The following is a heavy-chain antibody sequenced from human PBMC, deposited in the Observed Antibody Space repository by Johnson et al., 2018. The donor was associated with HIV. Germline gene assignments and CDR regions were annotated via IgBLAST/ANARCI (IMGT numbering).Heavy chain of an antibody. CDR3: ARGGYSGYDGGAFDI. D-gene: IGHD5-12*01. J-gene: IGHJ3*02. V-gene: IGHV3-30-3*01. CDR2: ISYDGNNK. Sequence: QVQLVESGGGVVQPGRSLRLSCAASGFTFSTYAMHWVRQAPGKGLEWVAVISYDGNNKYYTDSVKGRFTISRDNSKNTLYLQMNSLRPDDTAVYYCARGGYSGYDGGAFDIWGQGTMVTVSS. CDR1: GFTFSTYA.